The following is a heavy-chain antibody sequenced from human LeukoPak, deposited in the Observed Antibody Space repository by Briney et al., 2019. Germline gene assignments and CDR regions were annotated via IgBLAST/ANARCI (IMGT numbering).Heavy chain of an antibody. CDR2: ISSSSSYI. CDR1: GFTVSDNY. J-gene: IGHJ4*02. V-gene: IGHV3-21*01. D-gene: IGHD2-2*01. CDR3: AFSSRSNYFDY. Sequence: GGSLRLSCAASGFTVSDNYMSWVRQAPGKGLEWVSSISSSSSYIYYADSVKGRFTISRDNAKNSLYLQMNSLRAEDTAVYYCAFSSRSNYFDYWGQGTLVTVSS.